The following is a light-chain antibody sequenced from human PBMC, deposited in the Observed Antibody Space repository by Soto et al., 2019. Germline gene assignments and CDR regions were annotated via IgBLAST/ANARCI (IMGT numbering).Light chain of an antibody. J-gene: IGKJ2*01. V-gene: IGKV3-20*01. CDR1: QSVSSSY. CDR3: QQYGSSPT. Sequence: EIVLTQSPGNLSLSPGERATLSCRASQSVSSSYLAWYQQKPGQAPRRLIYGASSRATGIPDRFSGSGSGTDFTLTISRLEPEDFAVYYCQQYGSSPTFGQGTKLEIK. CDR2: GAS.